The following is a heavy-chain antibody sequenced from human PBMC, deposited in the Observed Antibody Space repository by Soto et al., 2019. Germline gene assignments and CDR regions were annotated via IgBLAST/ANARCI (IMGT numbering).Heavy chain of an antibody. V-gene: IGHV4-34*01. CDR1: GGSFSGYY. J-gene: IGHJ3*02. D-gene: IGHD1-26*01. Sequence: KPSETLSLTCAVYGGSFSGYYWSWIRQPPGKGLEWIGEINHSGSTNYNPSLKSRVTISVDTSKNQFSLKLSSVTAADTAVYYCARSQVVGATSAFDIWGQGTMVTVSS. CDR3: ARSQVVGATSAFDI. CDR2: INHSGST.